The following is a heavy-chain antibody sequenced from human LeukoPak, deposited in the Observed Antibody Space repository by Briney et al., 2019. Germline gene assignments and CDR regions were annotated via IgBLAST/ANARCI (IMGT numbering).Heavy chain of an antibody. CDR1: GGSFSGYY. Sequence: SETLSLTCAVYGGSFSGYYWSWIRQPPGKGLEWIGEINHSGSTNYNPSLKSRVTISVDTSKNQFSLKLSSVTAADTAVYYCAINYDFWSLNRYYMDVWGKGTTVTVSS. V-gene: IGHV4-34*01. J-gene: IGHJ6*03. CDR2: INHSGST. CDR3: AINYDFWSLNRYYMDV. D-gene: IGHD3-3*01.